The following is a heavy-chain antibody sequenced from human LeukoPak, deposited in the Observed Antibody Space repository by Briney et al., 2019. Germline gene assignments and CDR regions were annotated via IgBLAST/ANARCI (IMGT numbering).Heavy chain of an antibody. CDR1: GFTFSSHS. CDR2: ISSSSSYI. V-gene: IGHV3-21*01. CDR3: ARDESSSSWYH. D-gene: IGHD6-13*01. Sequence: GGVLRLSCAAPGFTFSSHSMNLVRQAPGKGLEWVSSISSSSSYIYYADSVKGRFTISRDNAKNSLYLQMNSLRAEDTAVYYCARDESSSSWYHWGQGTLVTVSS. J-gene: IGHJ5*02.